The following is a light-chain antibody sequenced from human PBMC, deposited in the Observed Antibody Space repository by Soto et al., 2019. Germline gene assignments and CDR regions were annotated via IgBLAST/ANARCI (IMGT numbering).Light chain of an antibody. V-gene: IGKV1-8*01. J-gene: IGKJ1*01. CDR3: QQYYSYPPVRT. Sequence: AIRMTQSPSSLSASTGDRVTITCRASQGISSYLAWYQQKPGKAPKLLIYAASTLQSGVPSRFSGSGSGTDFTLTISCLQSEDFATYYCQQYYSYPPVRTFGQGTKVEIK. CDR2: AAS. CDR1: QGISSY.